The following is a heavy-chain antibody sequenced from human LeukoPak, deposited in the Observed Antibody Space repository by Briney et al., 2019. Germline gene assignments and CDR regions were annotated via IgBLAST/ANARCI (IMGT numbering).Heavy chain of an antibody. V-gene: IGHV3-7*01. CDR3: ARDEGGGWYQEDS. Sequence: GGSLRLSCVASGFTFRDYWMSWIRQALGKGPEWVAHLNQDASRRYYVGSVQGRFTISRDNAKNSLYLQMNSLSIEDTAVYYCARDEGGGWYQEDSWGQGTLVTVSS. CDR1: GFTFRDYW. D-gene: IGHD6-19*01. J-gene: IGHJ4*02. CDR2: LNQDASRR.